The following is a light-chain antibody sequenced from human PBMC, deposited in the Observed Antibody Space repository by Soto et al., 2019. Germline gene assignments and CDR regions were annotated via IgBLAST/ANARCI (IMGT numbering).Light chain of an antibody. CDR3: QQYGSSLFT. V-gene: IGKV3-20*01. J-gene: IGKJ3*01. Sequence: EIVLTQSPGTLSLSPGERATLSCRASQSVSSSYLAWYQQKPGQAPRLLIYGASIRATGIPDRFSGSGSGTAFTLTISRLEPEDFAVYYCQQYGSSLFTFGPGTKVDIK. CDR2: GAS. CDR1: QSVSSSY.